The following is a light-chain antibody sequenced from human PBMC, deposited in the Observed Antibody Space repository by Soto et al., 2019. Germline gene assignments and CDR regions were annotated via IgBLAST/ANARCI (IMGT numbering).Light chain of an antibody. CDR2: DVS. V-gene: IGLV2-14*01. J-gene: IGLJ2*01. CDR1: SSDVGGYNY. CDR3: SSYTSSSTLG. Sequence: QSALTQPVSVSGSPGQSITISCTGTSSDVGGYNYVSWYQQHPGKAPKLMIYDVSNRPSGVSNRFSGSKSGNTASLTISGLQAEDEADYYCSSYTSSSTLGFGGGTKLTVL.